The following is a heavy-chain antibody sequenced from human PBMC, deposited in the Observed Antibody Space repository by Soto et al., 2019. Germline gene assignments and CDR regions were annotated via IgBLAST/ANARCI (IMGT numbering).Heavy chain of an antibody. J-gene: IGHJ4*02. CDR1: GFTFNNYA. CDR3: AKRWVDY. Sequence: EVRLLESGGGLVQPGGSLRLSCAASGFTFNNYAMTWVRQAPGRGLEWVSAISVSGDSAYYADSVKGRFTISRDNSKNTLYLQMNSLTAEDTAVYYCAKRWVDYWGQGTLVTVSS. CDR2: ISVSGDSA. D-gene: IGHD6-13*01. V-gene: IGHV3-23*01.